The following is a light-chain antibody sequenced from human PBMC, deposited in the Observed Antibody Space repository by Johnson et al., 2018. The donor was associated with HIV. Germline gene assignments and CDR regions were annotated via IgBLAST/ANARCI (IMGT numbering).Light chain of an antibody. J-gene: IGLJ1*01. V-gene: IGLV1-51*01. CDR3: GTWDSSLSAVV. CDR1: SYNIGNNY. Sequence: QSVLTQSPSVSAAPGQKVTISCSGSSYNIGNNYVSWYQQLPGTAPKLLIYDNNKRPSGIPDRFSGSKSGTSATLGITGLQTGDEADYYCGTWDSSLSAVVFGTGTKVTVL. CDR2: DNN.